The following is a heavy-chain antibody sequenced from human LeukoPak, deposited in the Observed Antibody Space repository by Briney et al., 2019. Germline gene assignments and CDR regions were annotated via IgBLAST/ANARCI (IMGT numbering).Heavy chain of an antibody. V-gene: IGHV3-23*01. J-gene: IGHJ4*02. D-gene: IGHD1-26*01. CDR3: AKERQAWGVGADYFDY. CDR1: GFTFSSDA. Sequence: GGSLRLSCAASGFTFSSDAITWVRQAPGKGLEWVSSISGSSASTYYAESVKGRFTISRDNSKNTLYLQMNGLRAEDSAVYYCAKERQAWGVGADYFDYWGQGTLVTVSS. CDR2: ISGSSAST.